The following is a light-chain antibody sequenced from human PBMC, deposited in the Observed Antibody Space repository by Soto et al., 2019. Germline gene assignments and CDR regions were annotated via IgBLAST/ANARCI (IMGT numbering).Light chain of an antibody. J-gene: IGLJ1*01. V-gene: IGLV2-14*01. CDR2: NVN. CDR3: SSFTSSTTYV. CDR1: SSDVGNYNY. Sequence: SVLTKSASVNGFAGQWITISRTGTSSDVGNYNYVSWYQQHPGEVPKLIIFNVNNRPSGVSNRFSGSKSGNTASLTISGLQAEDEADYYCSSFTSSTTYVFGTGTKVTVL.